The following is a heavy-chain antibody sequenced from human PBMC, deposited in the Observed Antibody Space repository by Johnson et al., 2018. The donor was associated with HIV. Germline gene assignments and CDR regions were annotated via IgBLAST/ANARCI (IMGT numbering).Heavy chain of an antibody. J-gene: IGHJ3*02. CDR2: INSDGSST. V-gene: IGHV3-74*03. CDR1: GFTFSTNW. CDR3: ARCSDPGYSSSWYLAAAFDI. Sequence: VQLVESGGDLVQPGGSLRLSCVGSGFTFSTNWMHWVRQAPGKGLVWVSRINSDGSSTSYADSVKGRFTISRDNAKNTLYLQMDSLGAEDTAVYYCARCSDPGYSSSWYLAAAFDI. D-gene: IGHD6-13*01.